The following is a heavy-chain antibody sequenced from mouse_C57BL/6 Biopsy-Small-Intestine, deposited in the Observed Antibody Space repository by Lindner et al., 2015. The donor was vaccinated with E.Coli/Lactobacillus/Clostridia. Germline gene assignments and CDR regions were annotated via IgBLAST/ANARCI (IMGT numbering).Heavy chain of an antibody. Sequence: VQLQESGEGLVKPGGSLKVSCAASGFTFSSYAMSWVRQTPEKRLEWVAFISSGGDYIYYADTVKGRFTISRDNARNTLYLQMSSLKSEDTAMYYCTRGYVYPAMDYLGSKEPQSPSPQ. V-gene: IGHV5-9-1*02. CDR3: TRGYVYPAMDY. J-gene: IGHJ4*01. CDR2: ISSGGDYI. CDR1: GFTFSSYA.